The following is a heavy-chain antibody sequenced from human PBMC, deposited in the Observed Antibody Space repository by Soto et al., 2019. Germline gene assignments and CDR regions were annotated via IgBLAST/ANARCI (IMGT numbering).Heavy chain of an antibody. CDR3: ATGTPFHGDDIVATDLGY. D-gene: IGHD5-12*01. CDR2: IHAGNGDT. Sequence: ASVKVSCKASGYTFSYYSMHWVRQAPGQRPEWMGWIHAGNGDTRSAQKFQGRVTITRDTSASTASMELRSLRSDDTAVYYCATGTPFHGDDIVATDLGYWGQGTLVTVAS. J-gene: IGHJ4*02. CDR1: GYTFSYYS. V-gene: IGHV1-3*01.